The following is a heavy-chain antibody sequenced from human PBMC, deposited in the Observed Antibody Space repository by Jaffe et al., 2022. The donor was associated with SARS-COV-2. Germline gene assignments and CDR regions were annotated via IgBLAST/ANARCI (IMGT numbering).Heavy chain of an antibody. V-gene: IGHV3-30-3*01. CDR1: GFTFSSYA. Sequence: QVQLVESGGGVVQPGRSLRLSCAASGFTFSSYAMHWVRQAPGKGLEWVAVISYDGSNKYYADSVKGRFTISRDNSKNTLYLQMNSLRAEDTAVYYCAREYQLELPNYGMDVWGQGTTVTVSS. D-gene: IGHD1-7*01. CDR3: AREYQLELPNYGMDV. CDR2: ISYDGSNK. J-gene: IGHJ6*02.